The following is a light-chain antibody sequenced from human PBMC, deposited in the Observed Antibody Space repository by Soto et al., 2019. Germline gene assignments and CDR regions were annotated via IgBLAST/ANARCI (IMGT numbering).Light chain of an antibody. CDR2: VGS. J-gene: IGLJ1*01. CDR1: RSDIGSYNL. Sequence: QSALTQPASVSGSLGQSITISCTGTRSDIGSYNLVSWYQHHPGKAPKLLIYVGSKRPSGVSIRFSGSRSGNTASLTISGRQAEDEADYYCCSYAGTAEPYVFGTGTKLTVL. V-gene: IGLV2-23*01. CDR3: CSYAGTAEPYV.